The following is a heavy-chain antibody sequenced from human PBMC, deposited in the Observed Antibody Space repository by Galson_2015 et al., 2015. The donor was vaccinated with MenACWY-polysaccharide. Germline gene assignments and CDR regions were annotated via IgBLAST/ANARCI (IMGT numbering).Heavy chain of an antibody. CDR1: GHTLTSNY. D-gene: IGHD1-1*01. Sequence: SVKVSCKASGHTLTSNYIRWVRQATGQGLEWMGSMNPNSGDTGYAQWFQGRVTMTRNTSISTAYMELSGLRSEDTAVYYCARDPYPGARSGPDYWGQGTLVTVSS. J-gene: IGHJ4*02. CDR2: MNPNSGDT. V-gene: IGHV1-8*02. CDR3: ARDPYPGARSGPDY.